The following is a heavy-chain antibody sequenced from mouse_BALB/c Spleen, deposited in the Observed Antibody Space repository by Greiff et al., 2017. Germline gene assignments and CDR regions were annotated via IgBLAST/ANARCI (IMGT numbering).Heavy chain of an antibody. Sequence: VQGVESGPGLVAPSQSLSITCTVSGFSLTGYGVNWVRQPPGKGLEWLGMIWGDGSTDYNSALKSRLSISKDNSKSQVFLKMNSLQTDDTARYYCARNRGGGSSYYAMDYWGQGTSVTVSS. CDR2: IWGDGST. CDR1: GFSLTGYG. J-gene: IGHJ4*01. D-gene: IGHD1-1*01. CDR3: ARNRGGGSSYYAMDY. V-gene: IGHV2-6-7*01.